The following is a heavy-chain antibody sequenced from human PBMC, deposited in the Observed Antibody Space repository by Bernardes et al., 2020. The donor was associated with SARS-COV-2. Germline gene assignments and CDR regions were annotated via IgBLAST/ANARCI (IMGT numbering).Heavy chain of an antibody. CDR2: IHYSGGA. CDR3: AKGEYQLPTVDY. Sequence: SETLSLTCSVSGASISAYYWTWIRQIPGKGLEWIGYIHYSGGANYNPSMKSRVTISLDTSKNQVFLNLKSVTAADTAVYYCAKGEYQLPTVDYWGQGTLVTVSS. D-gene: IGHD2-2*01. CDR1: GASISAYY. V-gene: IGHV4-59*01. J-gene: IGHJ4*02.